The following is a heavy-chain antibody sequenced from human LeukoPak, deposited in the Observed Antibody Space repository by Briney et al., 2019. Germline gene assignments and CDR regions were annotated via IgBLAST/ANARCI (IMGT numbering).Heavy chain of an antibody. CDR1: GFTFSSYG. J-gene: IGHJ6*03. Sequence: GGSLRLSCAASGFTFSSYGMHWVRQAPGKGLEWVAFIRYDGSNKYYADSVKGRFTISRDNSKNTLYLQMNSLRAEDTAVYYCARPGRGWGGAGTYMDVWGKGTTVTVSS. D-gene: IGHD6-19*01. V-gene: IGHV3-30*02. CDR3: ARPGRGWGGAGTYMDV. CDR2: IRYDGSNK.